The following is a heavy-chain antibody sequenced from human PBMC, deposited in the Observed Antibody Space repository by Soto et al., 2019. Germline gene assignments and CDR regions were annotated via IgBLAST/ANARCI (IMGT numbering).Heavy chain of an antibody. J-gene: IGHJ1*01. CDR3: PHRSSRYFQN. Sequence: QITLKESGPTLVKPTQTLTLTCTFSGFSLSTSGVGVGWIRQPPGKALEWLALIYWDNDKRYSPSLKSRLTITKDTSQNQVVLIMTDLDPVDTATYYCPHRSSRYFQNWGQGTLVTISS. V-gene: IGHV2-5*02. CDR2: IYWDNDK. CDR1: GFSLSTSGVG.